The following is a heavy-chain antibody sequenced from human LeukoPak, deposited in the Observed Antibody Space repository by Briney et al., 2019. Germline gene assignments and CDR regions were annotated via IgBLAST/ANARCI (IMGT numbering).Heavy chain of an antibody. J-gene: IGHJ4*02. CDR3: AKAHYDILTGYLSDY. V-gene: IGHV3-23*01. Sequence: GGSLRLSCAASGFTFSSYAMSWVRQAPGKGLEWVSAISGSGGSTYYADSVKGRFTISRDNSKNTLYLQMNSLRAEDTAVYYCAKAHYDILTGYLSDYWGQGTLVTVSS. CDR2: ISGSGGST. D-gene: IGHD3-9*01. CDR1: GFTFSSYA.